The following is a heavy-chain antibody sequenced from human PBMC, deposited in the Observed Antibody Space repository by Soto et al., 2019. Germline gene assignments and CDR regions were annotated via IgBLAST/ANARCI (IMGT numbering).Heavy chain of an antibody. V-gene: IGHV4-31*02. J-gene: IGHJ6*02. CDR3: ARDDRSGYDHYYYYYGMDV. Sequence: WTWIRQHPGKGLEWIGNIYYSGRTNYNPSLKSRVTISVDTSKNQFSLKLTSVTAADTAVYYCARDDRSGYDHYYYYYGMDVWGQGTTVTVSS. CDR2: IYYSGRT. D-gene: IGHD5-12*01.